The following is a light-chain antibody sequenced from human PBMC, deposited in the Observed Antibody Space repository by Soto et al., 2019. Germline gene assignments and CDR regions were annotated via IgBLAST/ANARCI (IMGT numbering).Light chain of an antibody. CDR1: QSCSGN. V-gene: IGKV3-15*01. J-gene: IGKJ4*01. CDR3: QQYTNWTPIT. Sequence: EIVMTQAPATLSVSPGERATLSCRASQSCSGNLAWYQQRPGQAPRLLIYVASTMATVIPARFSGSGSGTEFTLTISSRQSGDFPAYYWQQYTNWTPITFGGGTKVEIK. CDR2: VAS.